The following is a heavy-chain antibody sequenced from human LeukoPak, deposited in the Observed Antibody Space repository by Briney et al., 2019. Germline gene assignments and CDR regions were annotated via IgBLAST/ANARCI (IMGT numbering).Heavy chain of an antibody. CDR3: AREAVAGTIDY. V-gene: IGHV4-61*05. CDR2: IYYSGST. J-gene: IGHJ6*04. D-gene: IGHD6-19*01. Sequence: SETLSLTCTVSGGSISSSSYYWGWIRQPPGKGLEWIGYIYYSGSTNYNPSLKSRVTISVDTSKNQFSLKLSSVTAADTAVYYCAREAVAGTIDYWGKGTTVTVSS. CDR1: GGSISSSSYY.